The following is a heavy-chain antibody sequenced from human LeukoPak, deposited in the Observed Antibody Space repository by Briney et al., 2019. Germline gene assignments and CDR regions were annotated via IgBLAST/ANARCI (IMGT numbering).Heavy chain of an antibody. CDR3: ARDRSGSDYGMDV. V-gene: IGHV3-48*01. Sequence: PGGSLRLSCAASGFTFSSYSMNWVRQARGKGLEWVSYISSSSSTIYYADSVKCRFTISRDNAKNSLYLQMNSLRAEDTAVYYCARDRSGSDYGMDVWGQGTTVTVSS. CDR1: GFTFSSYS. CDR2: ISSSSSTI. J-gene: IGHJ6*02. D-gene: IGHD3-10*01.